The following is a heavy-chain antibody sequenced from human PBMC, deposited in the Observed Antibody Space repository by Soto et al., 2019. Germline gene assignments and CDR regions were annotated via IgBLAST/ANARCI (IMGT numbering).Heavy chain of an antibody. CDR2: INLGGDNT. V-gene: IGHV3-7*03. CDR1: GFTLSTYW. J-gene: IGHJ3*02. Sequence: PGGPLRLSCAAAGFTLSTYWVSCVLQAPGKGLDWVANINLGGDNTFYTDSVKGRFTISRDNTKNMLYLEMNSLRAEDTAVYYCARRAYYFDGTGSHAFDIWGQGTRVTVSS. D-gene: IGHD3-22*01. CDR3: ARRAYYFDGTGSHAFDI.